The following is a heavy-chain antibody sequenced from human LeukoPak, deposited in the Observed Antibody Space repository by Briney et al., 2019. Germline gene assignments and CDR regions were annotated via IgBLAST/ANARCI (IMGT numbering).Heavy chain of an antibody. CDR3: ARGRIAARYFDY. Sequence: SETLSLTCAVYGGSFSGYYWSWVRQPPGKGLEWIGEINHSGSTNYNPSLKSRVTISVDTSKNQFSLKLSSVTAADTAVYYCARGRIAARYFDYWGQGTLVTVSS. CDR2: INHSGST. J-gene: IGHJ4*02. CDR1: GGSFSGYY. V-gene: IGHV4-34*01. D-gene: IGHD6-6*01.